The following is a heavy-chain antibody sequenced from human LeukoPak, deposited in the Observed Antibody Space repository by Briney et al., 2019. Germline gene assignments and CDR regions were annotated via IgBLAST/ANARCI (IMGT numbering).Heavy chain of an antibody. J-gene: IGHJ2*01. CDR2: IYYSGST. CDR3: ARAKRGYTYGSQTSTWYLDL. CDR1: GGSISSYY. D-gene: IGHD5-18*01. Sequence: PSETLSLTCTVSGGSISSYYWTWIRQPPGKGLEWIGHIYYSGSTNYNPSLKSPVTISIETSKNQFSLRMSSVTAADPAVYYCARAKRGYTYGSQTSTWYLDLWGRGTLVTVSS. V-gene: IGHV4-59*01.